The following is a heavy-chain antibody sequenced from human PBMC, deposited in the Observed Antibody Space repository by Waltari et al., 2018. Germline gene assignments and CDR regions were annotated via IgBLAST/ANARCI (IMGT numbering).Heavy chain of an antibody. CDR1: GYTFTSYY. Sequence: QVQLVQSGAEVKKPGASVKVSCKASGYTFTSYYMHWVRQAPGQGLEWMGIINPRWGNTTYAQKFQGRVTMTRDTSTSTVYMEVSSLRSEDTAVYYCARLWSGPNFGMDVWGQGTTVTVSS. J-gene: IGHJ6*02. D-gene: IGHD3-3*01. CDR3: ARLWSGPNFGMDV. CDR2: INPRWGNT. V-gene: IGHV1-46*01.